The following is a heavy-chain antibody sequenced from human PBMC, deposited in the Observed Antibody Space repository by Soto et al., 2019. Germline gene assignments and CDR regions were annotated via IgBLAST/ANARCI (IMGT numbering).Heavy chain of an antibody. CDR2: ISGSGGGT. Sequence: EVQLLESGGGLVQPGGSLRLSCAASGITFTKYAMAWVRQTPERGLEWVSGISGSGGGTYYEDSVKGRFTISRDNSKNTMFMQMNSLRAEDTAKYYCVGDYGCLEGFDIWGQGTMVTVSS. CDR1: GITFTKYA. V-gene: IGHV3-23*01. J-gene: IGHJ3*02. D-gene: IGHD4-17*01. CDR3: VGDYGCLEGFDI.